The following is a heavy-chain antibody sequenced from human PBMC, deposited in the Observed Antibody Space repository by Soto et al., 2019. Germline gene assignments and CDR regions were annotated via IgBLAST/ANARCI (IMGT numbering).Heavy chain of an antibody. CDR2: ISGSGGST. V-gene: IGHV3-23*01. CDR3: AKDKYCSGGSCYTTAYYYYGMDV. Sequence: EVQLLESGGGLVQPGGSLRLSCAASGFTFSSYAMSWVRQAPGKGLEWVSAISGSGGSTYYADSVKGRFTISRDNSKNTLYLQMNSLRAEDTAAYYCAKDKYCSGGSCYTTAYYYYGMDVWGQGTTVTVSS. CDR1: GFTFSSYA. J-gene: IGHJ6*02. D-gene: IGHD2-15*01.